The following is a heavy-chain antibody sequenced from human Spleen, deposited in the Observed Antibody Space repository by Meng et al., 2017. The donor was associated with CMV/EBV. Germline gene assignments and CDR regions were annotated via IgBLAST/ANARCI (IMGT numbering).Heavy chain of an antibody. D-gene: IGHD2-15*01. V-gene: IGHV3-7*01. CDR2: MKQDGSEK. CDR1: GFTFSSYW. CDR3: ARGYCSGSTCFSAWLFDF. Sequence: GESLKISCAASGFTFSSYWMNWVRQAPGKGLEWVANMKQDGSEKYFVDSVKGRFTISRDNAKNSLYLQMNSLRVEDTAVYYCARGYCSGSTCFSAWLFDFWGQGTLVTVSS. J-gene: IGHJ4*02.